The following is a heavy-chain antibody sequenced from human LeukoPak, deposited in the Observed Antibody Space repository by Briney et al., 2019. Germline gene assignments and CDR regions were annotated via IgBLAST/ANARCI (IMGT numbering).Heavy chain of an antibody. CDR3: ARDGDATAY. Sequence: SETLSLTCTVSGGSLSSGSYYWSWIRQPPGKGLVGIGYIYYSGSTNYNPSLKSPVTIPVDTSKNQFSLKLSSVTAAVTAVYYCARDGDATAYWGRGTPVTASS. V-gene: IGHV4-61*01. CDR1: GGSLSSGSYY. CDR2: IYYSGST. J-gene: IGHJ4*02. D-gene: IGHD4-17*01.